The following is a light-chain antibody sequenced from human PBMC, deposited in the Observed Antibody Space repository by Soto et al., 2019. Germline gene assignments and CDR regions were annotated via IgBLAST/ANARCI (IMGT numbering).Light chain of an antibody. CDR1: QSVSTN. CDR2: GAS. Sequence: EIVMTQSPATLSVSPGERATLSCRASQSVSTNLAWYQQKPGQAPRLLISGASARATGVPARFSGSGSGTEFTLTISSLQSEDFAVYYCQQYNKWPQTFGQGTKVEI. J-gene: IGKJ1*01. V-gene: IGKV3-15*01. CDR3: QQYNKWPQT.